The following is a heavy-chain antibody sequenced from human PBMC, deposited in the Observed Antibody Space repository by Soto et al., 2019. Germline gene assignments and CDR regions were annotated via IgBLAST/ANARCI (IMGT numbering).Heavy chain of an antibody. V-gene: IGHV1-69*08. CDR3: AGDRQQLDPPPQLDY. Sequence: QVQLVQSGAEVKKPGSSVKVSCKASGGTFSSYTISWVRQAPGQGLEWMGRIIPILGIANYAQKFQGRVTITADKSTSTAYMELSSLRSEDTAVYYCAGDRQQLDPPPQLDYWGQGTLVTVSS. CDR2: IIPILGIA. D-gene: IGHD6-13*01. CDR1: GGTFSSYT. J-gene: IGHJ4*02.